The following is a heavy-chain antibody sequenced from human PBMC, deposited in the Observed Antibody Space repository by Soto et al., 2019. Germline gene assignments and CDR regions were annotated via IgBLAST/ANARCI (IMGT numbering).Heavy chain of an antibody. CDR2: IYSGGST. Sequence: GGSLRLSCAASGFTVSSNYMSWVRQAPGKGLEWVSVIYSGGSTYYADSVKGRFTISRDNSKNTLYLQMNSLRAEDTAVYYCARQYYDFWSPPGGFDPWGQGTLVTVSS. J-gene: IGHJ5*02. CDR1: GFTVSSNY. V-gene: IGHV3-66*04. D-gene: IGHD3-3*01. CDR3: ARQYYDFWSPPGGFDP.